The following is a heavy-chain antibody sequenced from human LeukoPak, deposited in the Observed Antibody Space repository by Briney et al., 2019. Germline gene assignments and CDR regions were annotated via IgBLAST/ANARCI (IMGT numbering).Heavy chain of an antibody. D-gene: IGHD3-22*01. Sequence: SVKVSCKASGGTFSSYAISWVRQAPGQGLEWMGRIIPILGIANYAQRFQGRVTITADKSTSTAYMELSSLRSEDTAVYYCASGNYYDSSGSLMGYWGQGTLVTVSS. J-gene: IGHJ4*02. V-gene: IGHV1-69*04. CDR3: ASGNYYDSSGSLMGY. CDR1: GGTFSSYA. CDR2: IIPILGIA.